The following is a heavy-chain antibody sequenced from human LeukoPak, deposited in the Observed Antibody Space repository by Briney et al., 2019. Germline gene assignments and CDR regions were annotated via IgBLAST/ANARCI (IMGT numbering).Heavy chain of an antibody. D-gene: IGHD6-13*01. CDR2: IYYSGST. CDR3: ARYSTYNY. V-gene: IGHV4-39*01. Sequence: SETLSLTCTVSGGSLSSSSYYWGWIRQPPGKGLEWIGSIYYSGSTYYNPSLKSRVTISVDTSKNQFSLKLSSVTAADTAVYYCARYSTYNYWGQGTLVTVSS. J-gene: IGHJ4*02. CDR1: GGSLSSSSYY.